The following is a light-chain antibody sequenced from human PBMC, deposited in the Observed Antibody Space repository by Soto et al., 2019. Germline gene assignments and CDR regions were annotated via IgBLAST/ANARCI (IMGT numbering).Light chain of an antibody. V-gene: IGKV3-20*01. J-gene: IGKJ1*01. Sequence: EIVLTQSPCTLSLSPGERATLSCRASQSVSSSYLAWYEQKPGQAPRLLIYGASSRATGIPDRFSGSGSGTDFTLTISRLEPEDFAVYYCQQYNNWWRSGQGTKVDIK. CDR3: QQYNNWWR. CDR2: GAS. CDR1: QSVSSSY.